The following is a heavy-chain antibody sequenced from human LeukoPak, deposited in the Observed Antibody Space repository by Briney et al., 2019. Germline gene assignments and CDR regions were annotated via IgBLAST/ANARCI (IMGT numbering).Heavy chain of an antibody. Sequence: GESLKISCKGSGYTFTTYWIGWVRQMPGKGLEWMGIIYPGDSDSRYSPSFQGQVSFSADKSINTAYLQWSSLRASDTAMYFCAGGDGDYDYWGQGTLVTVSS. CDR3: AGGDGDYDY. D-gene: IGHD4-17*01. J-gene: IGHJ4*02. CDR2: IYPGDSDS. CDR1: GYTFTTYW. V-gene: IGHV5-51*01.